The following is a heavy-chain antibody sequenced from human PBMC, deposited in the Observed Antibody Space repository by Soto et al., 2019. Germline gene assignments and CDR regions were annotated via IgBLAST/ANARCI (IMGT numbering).Heavy chain of an antibody. CDR3: AILWDYNWGTSLDY. CDR1: GFTFSSYG. D-gene: IGHD1-20*01. V-gene: IGHV3-33*01. CDR2: IWYDRSNK. Sequence: QVQLVESGGGVVQPGRSLRLSCAASGFTFSSYGMHWVRQAPGKGLEWVAVIWYDRSNKYYADSVKGRFTISRDNSKNTLYLQMNSLRAEDTAVYYCAILWDYNWGTSLDYWGQGTLVTVSS. J-gene: IGHJ4*02.